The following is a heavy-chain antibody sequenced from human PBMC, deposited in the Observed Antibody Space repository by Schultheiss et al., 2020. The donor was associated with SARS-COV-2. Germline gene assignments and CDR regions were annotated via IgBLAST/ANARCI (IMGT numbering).Heavy chain of an antibody. CDR1: GGSISSYY. CDR2: IYYSGST. D-gene: IGHD5-18*01. V-gene: IGHV4-59*08. J-gene: IGHJ4*02. Sequence: SETLSLTCTVSGGSISSYYWSWIRQPPGKGLEWIGYIYYSGSTNYNPSLKSRVTISVDTSKNQFSLKLSSVTAADTAVYYCARAGGYSYKYYFDYWGQGTLVTVSS. CDR3: ARAGGYSYKYYFDY.